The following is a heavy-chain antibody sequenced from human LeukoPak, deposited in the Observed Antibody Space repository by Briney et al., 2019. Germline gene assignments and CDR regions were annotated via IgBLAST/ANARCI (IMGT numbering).Heavy chain of an antibody. V-gene: IGHV4-30-2*01. Sequence: PSETLSLTCTVSGGSISSGDYSWTWIRQPPGKGLEWIGFIYRSGSTYYSPSLKSRVTISVDRSKTQFSLELTSVTAADTAVYFCARSRRGYWYFDLWGRGTLVSVSS. CDR2: IYRSGST. CDR1: GGSISSGDYS. J-gene: IGHJ2*01. CDR3: ARSRRGYWYFDL. D-gene: IGHD3-16*01.